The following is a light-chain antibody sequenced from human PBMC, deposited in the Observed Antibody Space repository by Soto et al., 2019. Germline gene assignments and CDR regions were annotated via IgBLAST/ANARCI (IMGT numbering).Light chain of an antibody. CDR1: SGHSSYA. V-gene: IGLV4-69*01. J-gene: IGLJ1*01. Sequence: QLVLTQSPSASASLGASVKLTCTLSSGHSSYAIAWHQQQPEKGPRYLMKLNSDGSHSKGDGIPDRFSGSSSGAERYLIIYGLQSEDESDYYYQTLGTGIHVFGTGTKVTVL. CDR3: QTLGTGIHV. CDR2: LNSDGSH.